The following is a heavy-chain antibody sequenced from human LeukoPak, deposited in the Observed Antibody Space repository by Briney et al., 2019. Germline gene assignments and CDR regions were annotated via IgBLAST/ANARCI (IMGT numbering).Heavy chain of an antibody. J-gene: IGHJ5*02. CDR3: ARENTANWFDP. V-gene: IGHV4-59*12. CDR2: IYYSGST. CDR1: GGSISSYY. Sequence: SETLSLTRTVSGGSISSYYWSWIRQPPGKGLEWIGYIYYSGSTNYNPSLKSRVTISVDTSKNQFSLKLSSVIAADTAVYYCARENTANWFDPWGQGTLVTVSS. D-gene: IGHD5-18*01.